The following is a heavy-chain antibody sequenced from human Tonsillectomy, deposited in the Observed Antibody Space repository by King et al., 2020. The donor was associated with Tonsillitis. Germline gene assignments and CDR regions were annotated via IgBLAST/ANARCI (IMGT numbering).Heavy chain of an antibody. V-gene: IGHV3-21*01. Sequence: VQLVESGGGLVKPGGSLRLSCAASGFTFRTYSMNWVRQTPGQGLEWVSSISASGSKYYADSVKGGFTISRDNAKNSLYLQMDSLRADDTAIYYCGRDKGAAFYDTGRGSFDLWGQGTTVTVSS. J-gene: IGHJ3*01. CDR1: GFTFRTYS. CDR3: GRDKGAAFYDTGRGSFDL. D-gene: IGHD2/OR15-2a*01. CDR2: ISASGSK.